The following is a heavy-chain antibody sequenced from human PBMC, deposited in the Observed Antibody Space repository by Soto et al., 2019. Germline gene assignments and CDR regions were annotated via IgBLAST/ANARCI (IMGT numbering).Heavy chain of an antibody. CDR3: ARAGCSSTSCSRLADNWFDP. D-gene: IGHD2-2*01. CDR1: GGTFSSYA. J-gene: IGHJ5*02. Sequence: QVQLVQSGAEVKKPGSSVKVSCKASGGTFSSYAISWVRQAPGQGLEWMGGIIPIFGTANSAQKFQGRVMITADESASTAYMELSSLRSEDTAVYYCARAGCSSTSCSRLADNWFDPWGQGTLVTVSS. CDR2: IIPIFGTA. V-gene: IGHV1-69*01.